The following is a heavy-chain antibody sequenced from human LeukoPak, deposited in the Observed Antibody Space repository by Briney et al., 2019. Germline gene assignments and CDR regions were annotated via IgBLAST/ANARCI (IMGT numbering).Heavy chain of an antibody. CDR1: GFTFGRYW. D-gene: IGHD2-2*01. J-gene: IGHJ6*03. Sequence: GGSLRVSCVASGFTFGRYWMSWVRQAPGKGLEWIANIKEDGSEKNYVDSVKGRFTIARDNAKNSVFLQMNSLRAEDTAVYYCAKDLYCSSTSCYMDVWGKGTTVTVSS. CDR3: AKDLYCSSTSCYMDV. CDR2: IKEDGSEK. V-gene: IGHV3-7*03.